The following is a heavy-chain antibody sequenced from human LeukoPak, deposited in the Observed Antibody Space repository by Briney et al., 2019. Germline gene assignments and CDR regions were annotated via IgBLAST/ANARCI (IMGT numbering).Heavy chain of an antibody. CDR2: INHSGSI. D-gene: IGHD5-12*01. CDR1: GGSFSGYY. CDR3: ARRQIVATTFDY. J-gene: IGHJ4*02. V-gene: IGHV4-34*01. Sequence: SETLTLTCAVYGGSFSGYYWSWMRQPPGKGLEWIGEINHSGSINYNPSLKSRVTISVDTSKNQFSLKLSSVTAADTAVYYCARRQIVATTFDYWGQGTLVTVSS.